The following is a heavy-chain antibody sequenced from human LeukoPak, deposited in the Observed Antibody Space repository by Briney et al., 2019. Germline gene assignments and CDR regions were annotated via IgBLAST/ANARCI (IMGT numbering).Heavy chain of an antibody. CDR3: ARMDGSGSYFGVNWLDP. J-gene: IGHJ5*02. Sequence: ASVKVSCKTSGYSFTGHYIHWVGQAPGQGLEWMGWINPYSGGTDYAQKFQGRVTMTGDTSKRTADMELRGLTPNDTAVYYCARMDGSGSYFGVNWLDPWGQGTLVTVSS. CDR1: GYSFTGHY. V-gene: IGHV1-2*02. D-gene: IGHD3-10*01. CDR2: INPYSGGT.